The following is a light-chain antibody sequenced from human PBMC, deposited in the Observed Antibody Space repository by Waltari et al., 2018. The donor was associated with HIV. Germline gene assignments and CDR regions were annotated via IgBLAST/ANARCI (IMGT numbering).Light chain of an antibody. CDR2: GKI. CDR1: SSNIGAGYD. V-gene: IGLV1-40*01. J-gene: IGLJ2*01. Sequence: QSVLTQPPSVSGAPGQRVTISCTGSSSNIGAGYDVHWYQQLPGTAPKLLIYGKIKRPSGVPDGFSGSKSGTSASLSITGRQAEDEADYDCQSFDSSLSGVVFGGGTKLTVL. CDR3: QSFDSSLSGVV.